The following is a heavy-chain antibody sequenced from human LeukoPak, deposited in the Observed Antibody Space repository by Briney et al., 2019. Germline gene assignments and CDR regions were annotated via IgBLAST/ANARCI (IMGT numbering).Heavy chain of an antibody. V-gene: IGHV1-2*06. CDR1: GYTFTGYY. J-gene: IGHJ4*02. CDR3: ARASSGWKVFDY. Sequence: ASVKVSCKASGYTFTGYYMHWVRQAPGQGLEWMGRINPNSGDTNYAQKFQGRVTMTRDTSITTAYMELSSLRSEDTAVYYCARASSGWKVFDYWGQGTLVTVSS. CDR2: INPNSGDT. D-gene: IGHD6-19*01.